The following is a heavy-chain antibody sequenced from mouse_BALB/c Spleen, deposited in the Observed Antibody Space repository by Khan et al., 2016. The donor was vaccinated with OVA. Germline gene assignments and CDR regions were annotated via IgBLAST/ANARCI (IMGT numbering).Heavy chain of an antibody. Sequence: VQLKESGGGLVQPGGSLKLSCAASGFDFSRYWMSWVRQAPGKGLEWIGEINPDSSTINYTPSLKDKFIISRDNAKNTLYLQMSKVRSEDTALYYCARPSIYYDHYYAMDYWGQGTSVTGSS. J-gene: IGHJ4*01. CDR2: INPDSSTI. V-gene: IGHV4-1*02. CDR1: GFDFSRYW. D-gene: IGHD2-4*01. CDR3: ARPSIYYDHYYAMDY.